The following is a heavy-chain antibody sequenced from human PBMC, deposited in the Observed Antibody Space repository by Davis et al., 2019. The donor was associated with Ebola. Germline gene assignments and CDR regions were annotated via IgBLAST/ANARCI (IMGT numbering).Heavy chain of an antibody. J-gene: IGHJ6*02. CDR2: SYYSGST. CDR3: ARGGEGIAVAGTYYYYGMDV. D-gene: IGHD6-19*01. Sequence: MPSETLSLTCTVSGGSISSYYWSWIRQPPGKGLEWIGYSYYSGSTYYNPSLKSRVTISVDTSKNQFSLKLSSVTAADTAVYYCARGGEGIAVAGTYYYYGMDVWGQGTTVTVSS. CDR1: GGSISSYY. V-gene: IGHV4-59*01.